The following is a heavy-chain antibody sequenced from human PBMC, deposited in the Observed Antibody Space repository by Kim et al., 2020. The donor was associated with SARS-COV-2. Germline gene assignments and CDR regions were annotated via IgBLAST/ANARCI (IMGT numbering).Heavy chain of an antibody. Sequence: CNPSLKRRVTVSVDTSKNRFSLKLSSATAADTAVYYCARGHGYSYGYTYWGRSTLVTVSS. V-gene: IGHV4-34*01. J-gene: IGHJ4*02. CDR3: ARGHGYSYGYTY. D-gene: IGHD5-18*01.